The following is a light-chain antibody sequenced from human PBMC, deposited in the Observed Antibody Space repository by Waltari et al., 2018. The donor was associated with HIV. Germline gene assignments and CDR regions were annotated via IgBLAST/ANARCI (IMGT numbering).Light chain of an antibody. V-gene: IGLV1-44*01. CDR1: TSNIGIKT. Sequence: QSVVTQPPSVSGTHGQTVTISCSGSTSNIGIKTVNWYQHLPGTAPKRLIYGNYQRPSGVPDRFSASQSGTSASLAISGLQSEDEADYYCASWDASLNGWVFGGGTKLTVL. J-gene: IGLJ3*02. CDR3: ASWDASLNGWV. CDR2: GNY.